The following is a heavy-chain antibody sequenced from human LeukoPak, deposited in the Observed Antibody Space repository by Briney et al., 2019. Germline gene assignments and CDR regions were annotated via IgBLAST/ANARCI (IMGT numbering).Heavy chain of an antibody. V-gene: IGHV1-8*01. CDR2: MNPNSGNT. CDR3: ARCYSGYDLNY. CDR1: GYTFTSYD. J-gene: IGHJ4*02. D-gene: IGHD5-12*01. Sequence: ASVKVSCKASGYTFTSYDINWVRQATGQGLEWMGWMNPNSGNTGYARKFQGRVTMTRNTSISTAYMELSSLRSEDAAVYYCARCYSGYDLNYWGQGTLVTVSS.